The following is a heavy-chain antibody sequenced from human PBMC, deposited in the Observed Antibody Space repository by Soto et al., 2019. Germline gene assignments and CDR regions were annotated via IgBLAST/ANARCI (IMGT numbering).Heavy chain of an antibody. J-gene: IGHJ5*02. V-gene: IGHV4-61*01. CDR1: VGSVSSGSYY. CDR3: ARDLARAARYNWFDP. D-gene: IGHD6-6*01. Sequence: TLSLTCTVSVGSVSSGSYYWSWIRQPPGKGLEWIGYIYYSGSTNYNPSLKSRVTISVDTSKNQFSLKLSSVTAADTAVYYCARDLARAARYNWFDPWGQGTLVTVSS. CDR2: IYYSGST.